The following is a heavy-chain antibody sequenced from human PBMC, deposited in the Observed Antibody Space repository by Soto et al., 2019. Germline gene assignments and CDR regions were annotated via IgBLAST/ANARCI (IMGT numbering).Heavy chain of an antibody. CDR3: ARDGITGTTGWFDP. V-gene: IGHV3-21*01. CDR2: ISSSSSYI. Sequence: EVQLVESGGGLVKPGGSLRLSCAASGFTFSSYSMNWVRQAPGKGLEWVSSISSSSSYIYYADSVKGRFTISRDNAKNSLYLQMNSLRAEDTAVYYCARDGITGTTGWFDPWGQGTLVTVSS. CDR1: GFTFSSYS. J-gene: IGHJ5*02. D-gene: IGHD1-7*01.